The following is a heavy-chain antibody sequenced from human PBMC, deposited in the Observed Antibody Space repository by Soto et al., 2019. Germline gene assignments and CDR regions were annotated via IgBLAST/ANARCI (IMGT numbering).Heavy chain of an antibody. CDR2: IKRKIDGETT. CDR1: GFAFTHVW. V-gene: IGHV3-15*01. CDR3: AADRYCSSNTCPGAFDI. J-gene: IGHJ3*02. Sequence: EVQLLESGGDLAEPGGSLRLSCAASGFAFTHVWMTWVRQAPGRGLGWVGRIKRKIDGETTNYAAPVKGRFTISRDDSKNTLYLQMNSLKTDDSAVYYCAADRYCSSNTCPGAFDIWGQGTTV. D-gene: IGHD2-2*01.